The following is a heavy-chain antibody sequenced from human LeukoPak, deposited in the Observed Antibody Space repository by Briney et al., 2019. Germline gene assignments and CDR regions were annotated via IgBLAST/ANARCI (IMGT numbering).Heavy chain of an antibody. J-gene: IGHJ6*03. CDR3: AKATITISDYYMDV. Sequence: GGSLRLSCAAFGFTFDDYTMHWVRQAPGKGLEWVSLISWDGGSTYYADSVKGRFTISRDNSKNSLYLQMNSLRTEDTALYYCAKATITISDYYMDVWGKGTTVTVSS. V-gene: IGHV3-43*01. CDR1: GFTFDDYT. CDR2: ISWDGGST. D-gene: IGHD3-3*01.